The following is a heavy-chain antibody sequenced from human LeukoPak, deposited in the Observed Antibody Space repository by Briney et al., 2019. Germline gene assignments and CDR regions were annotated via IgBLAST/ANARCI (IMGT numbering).Heavy chain of an antibody. Sequence: PGGSLRLSCTASGFTLGDYAMSWVRQAPGKGLEWVGFIRSKAYGGTTEYAASVKGRFTISRDDSKSIAYLQMNSLKTEDTAVYYCTRASIGYGSGSFIKNWGQGTLVTVSS. J-gene: IGHJ4*02. CDR2: IRSKAYGGTT. CDR3: TRASIGYGSGSFIKN. V-gene: IGHV3-49*04. D-gene: IGHD3-10*01. CDR1: GFTLGDYA.